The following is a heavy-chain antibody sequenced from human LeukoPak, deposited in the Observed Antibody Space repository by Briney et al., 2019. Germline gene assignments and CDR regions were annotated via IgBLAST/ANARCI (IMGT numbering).Heavy chain of an antibody. CDR1: GGSISSYY. Sequence: SETLSLTCTVSGGSISSYYWIWIRQPPGKGLEWIGYIYYSGSTNYNPSLKSRVTISVDTSKTEISLKLSSVTAADTAVYSCVSSYYYFYMHVWRKGPTVTVSS. V-gene: IGHV4-59*01. CDR3: VSSYYYFYMHV. J-gene: IGHJ6*03. CDR2: IYYSGST.